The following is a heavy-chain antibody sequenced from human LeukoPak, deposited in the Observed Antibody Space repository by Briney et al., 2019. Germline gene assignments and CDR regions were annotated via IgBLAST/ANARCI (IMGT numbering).Heavy chain of an antibody. D-gene: IGHD5-18*01. J-gene: IGHJ4*02. V-gene: IGHV1-69*01. CDR3: AREDGVDTASYFDY. Sequence: SVKVSCKASGGTFSSYAISWVRQAPGQGLEWMGGIIPIFGTANYAQKFQGRVTITADESTSTAYMELSSLRSEDTAVYYCAREDGVDTASYFDYWGQGTLVTVPS. CDR2: IIPIFGTA. CDR1: GGTFSSYA.